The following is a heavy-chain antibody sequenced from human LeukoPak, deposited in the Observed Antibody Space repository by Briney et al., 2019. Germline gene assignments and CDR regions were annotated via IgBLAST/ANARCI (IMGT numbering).Heavy chain of an antibody. CDR3: ASAPILRGEGGEHCRCGLDV. CDR1: VGSISSGNW. Sequence: SETLSLTCGVSVGSISSGNWWTWVRRSPGKGLEWIGEIHHNGTRNYNPSLKSRVIISLDTFKNHISLILTSPTDADTAVYYCASAPILRGEGGEHCRCGLDVWGQGTTVIVSS. J-gene: IGHJ6*02. CDR2: IHHNGTR. V-gene: IGHV4/OR15-8*01. D-gene: IGHD2-2*02.